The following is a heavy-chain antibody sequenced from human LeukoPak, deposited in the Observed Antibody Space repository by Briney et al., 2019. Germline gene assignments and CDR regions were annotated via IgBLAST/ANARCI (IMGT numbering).Heavy chain of an antibody. V-gene: IGHV1-18*04. CDR2: ISAHNGNT. J-gene: IGHJ4*02. CDR1: GYTFTNYG. Sequence: ASVEVSCKASGYTFTNYGISWVRQAPGQGLEWMGWISAHNGNTNYAQKLQGRVTMTTDTSTTTAYMELRSLGSDDTAVYYCARVEDRDYVWGSYRLADYWGQGTLVTVSS. D-gene: IGHD3-16*02. CDR3: ARVEDRDYVWGSYRLADY.